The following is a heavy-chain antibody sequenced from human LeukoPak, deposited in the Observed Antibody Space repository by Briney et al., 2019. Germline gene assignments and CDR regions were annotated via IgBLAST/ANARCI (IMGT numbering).Heavy chain of an antibody. CDR3: ARGGALRRYDYGDWFDP. CDR2: INPNSGGT. D-gene: IGHD4-17*01. Sequence: RASVKVSCKASGYTFTSYYMHWVRQAPGQGLEWMGWINPNSGGTNYAQKFQGRVTMTRDTSISTAYMELSRLRSDDTAVYCCARGGALRRYDYGDWFDPWGQGTLVTVSS. J-gene: IGHJ5*02. CDR1: GYTFTSYY. V-gene: IGHV1-2*02.